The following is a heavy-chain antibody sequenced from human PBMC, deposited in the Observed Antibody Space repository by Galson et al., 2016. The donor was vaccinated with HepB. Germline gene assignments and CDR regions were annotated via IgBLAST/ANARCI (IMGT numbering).Heavy chain of an antibody. CDR2: ISSGSSYT. Sequence: SLRLSCAASGFIFSRYGVAWVRQAPGKGLEWVSSISSGSSYTYYADSVKGRFTISRDNARNSLYLQMNSLRVEDTAVYYCARMRYSSGWLDGFDIWGQGTMVTVSS. CDR1: GFIFSRYG. D-gene: IGHD6-19*01. CDR3: ARMRYSSGWLDGFDI. V-gene: IGHV3-21*01. J-gene: IGHJ3*02.